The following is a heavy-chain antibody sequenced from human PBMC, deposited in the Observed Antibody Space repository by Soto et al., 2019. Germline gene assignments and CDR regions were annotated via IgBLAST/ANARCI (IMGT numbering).Heavy chain of an antibody. J-gene: IGHJ4*02. CDR1: GFTFSSYG. CDR2: IWYDGSNK. D-gene: IGHD1-26*01. CDR3: AREEVGATIPFAY. V-gene: IGHV3-33*01. Sequence: PGGSLRLSCAASGFTFSSYGMHWVRQAPGKGLEWVAVIWYDGSNKYYADSVKGRFTISRDNSKNTLYLQMNSLRAEDTAVYYCAREEVGATIPFAYWGQGTLVTVSS.